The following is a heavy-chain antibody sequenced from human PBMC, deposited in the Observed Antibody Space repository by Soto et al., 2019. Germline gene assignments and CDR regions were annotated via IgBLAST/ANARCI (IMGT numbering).Heavy chain of an antibody. D-gene: IGHD2-2*01. CDR1: GSTFSSYS. J-gene: IGHJ6*02. V-gene: IGHV3-21*01. Sequence: GGSLRLSCAASGSTFSSYSMNWVRQAPGKGLEWVSSISSSSSYIYYADSVKGRFTISRDNAKNSLYLQMNSLRAEDTAVYYCARDSGDIVVVPAATALNVWGQGTTVTVSS. CDR2: ISSSSSYI. CDR3: ARDSGDIVVVPAATALNV.